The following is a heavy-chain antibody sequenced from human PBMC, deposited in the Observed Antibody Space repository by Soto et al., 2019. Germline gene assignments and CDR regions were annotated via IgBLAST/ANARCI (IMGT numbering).Heavy chain of an antibody. Sequence: QVQRVQSGAEVKKPGASVKVSCKASGYTFLNYYMHWVRQAPGQGLEWMGWINPKSGDTNYAQKFQGRVTMTRDTSISTAYMALTRLPSDDTAVYYCARDHPGWPTYTWFDPWGQGTLVTVSS. J-gene: IGHJ5*02. D-gene: IGHD6-19*01. CDR1: GYTFLNYY. CDR2: INPKSGDT. CDR3: ARDHPGWPTYTWFDP. V-gene: IGHV1-2*02.